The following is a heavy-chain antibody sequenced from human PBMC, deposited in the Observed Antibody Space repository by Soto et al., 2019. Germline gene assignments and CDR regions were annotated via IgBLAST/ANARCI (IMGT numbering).Heavy chain of an antibody. CDR3: ARGRRFSDWFDP. CDR2: IYSSGST. CDR1: GGAISGYY. V-gene: IGHV4-4*07. J-gene: IGHJ5*02. Sequence: SETLSLTCTVTGGAISGYYWTWIRQSDGEGLEWIGRIYSSGSTNYNPSLKSRVTISLDTSMNYFSLRLSSVTAADTAVYYCARGRRFSDWFDPWGQGTLVTVSS. D-gene: IGHD3-3*01.